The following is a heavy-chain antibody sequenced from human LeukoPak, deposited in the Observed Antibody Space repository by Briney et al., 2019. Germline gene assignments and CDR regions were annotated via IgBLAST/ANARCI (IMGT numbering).Heavy chain of an antibody. Sequence: ASVTISCKASGYTFTSYQMHWVRQAPGQGLEWMGIINPSGGSTIYAQKFQGRVTMTRDTSTSTVSMELSSLRYEDTATYYCASRVSFSFDYWGQGTLVTVSS. CDR1: GYTFTSYQ. V-gene: IGHV1-46*01. CDR2: INPSGGST. D-gene: IGHD6-6*01. CDR3: ASRVSFSFDY. J-gene: IGHJ4*02.